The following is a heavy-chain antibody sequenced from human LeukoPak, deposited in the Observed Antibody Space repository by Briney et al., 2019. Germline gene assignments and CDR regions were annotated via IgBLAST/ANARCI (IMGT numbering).Heavy chain of an antibody. Sequence: GGSLRLSCAASGFTFSSYALSWVRQAPGKGLDWVSGINGSGGDKYHADSVKGRFTISRDNSRNTVYLHMNGLRAEDTAVYYCARDRFYDSTGYYAELDYWGQGTLVTVSS. V-gene: IGHV3-23*01. J-gene: IGHJ4*02. CDR1: GFTFSSYA. CDR3: ARDRFYDSTGYYAELDY. D-gene: IGHD3-22*01. CDR2: INGSGGDK.